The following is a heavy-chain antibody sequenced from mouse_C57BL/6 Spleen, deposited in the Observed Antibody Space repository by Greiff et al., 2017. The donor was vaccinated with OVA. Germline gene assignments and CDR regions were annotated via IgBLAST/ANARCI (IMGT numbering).Heavy chain of an antibody. V-gene: IGHV1-82*01. D-gene: IGHD2-5*01. J-gene: IGHJ4*01. CDR2: IYPGDGDT. CDR3: ARSNYVYYAMDY. Sequence: QVQLKQSGPELVKPGASVKISCKASGYAFSSSWMNWVKQRPGKGLEWIGRIYPGDGDTNYNGKFKGKATLTADKSSSTAYMQLSSLTSEDSAVYFCARSNYVYYAMDYWGQGTSVTVSS. CDR1: GYAFSSSW.